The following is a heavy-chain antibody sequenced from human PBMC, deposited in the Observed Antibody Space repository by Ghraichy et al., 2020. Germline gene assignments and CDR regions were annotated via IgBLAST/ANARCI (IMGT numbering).Heavy chain of an antibody. CDR2: ISYDGIKK. CDR3: ARDWDETFYYGSGSPWGDY. V-gene: IGHV3-30*04. CDR1: GFTFSSYA. Sequence: SCAASGFTFSSYAMNWVRQAPGKGLEWVAFISYDGIKKDYSDSVKGRFTISRDNSKNTLYLQMNSLRPEDTAVYYCARDWDETFYYGSGSPWGDYWGQGTLVTVSS. D-gene: IGHD3-10*01. J-gene: IGHJ4*02.